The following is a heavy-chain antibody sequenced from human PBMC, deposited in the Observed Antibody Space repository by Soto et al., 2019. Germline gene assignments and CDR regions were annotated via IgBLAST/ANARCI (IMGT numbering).Heavy chain of an antibody. J-gene: IGHJ6*03. CDR3: ARVRQLVGYCYFYIDV. CDR2: IGAYNGNT. V-gene: IGHV1-18*01. CDR1: GYTFTNYG. Sequence: QVQLLQSGAEVKKPGASVKVSCKASGYTFTNYGITWGRQAPGQGLEWMGGIGAYNGNTHYTQRLQGRVTMTTDKITPKTYMVLRGLRYYDTAVYCCARVRQLVGYCYFYIDVWGQGTTVTFSS. D-gene: IGHD6-6*01.